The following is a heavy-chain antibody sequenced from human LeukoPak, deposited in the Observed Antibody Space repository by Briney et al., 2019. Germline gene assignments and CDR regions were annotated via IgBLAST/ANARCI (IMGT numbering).Heavy chain of an antibody. CDR3: ARDGRYCSSTSCTNGYFQH. J-gene: IGHJ1*01. D-gene: IGHD2-2*01. Sequence: GGSLRLSCAASGFTFSSYWMHWVRQAPGKGLVWVSRINSDGSSTSYADSVKGRFTISRDNAKNTLYLQMNSLRAEDTAVYYCARDGRYCSSTSCTNGYFQHWGQGTLVTVSS. V-gene: IGHV3-74*01. CDR2: INSDGSST. CDR1: GFTFSSYW.